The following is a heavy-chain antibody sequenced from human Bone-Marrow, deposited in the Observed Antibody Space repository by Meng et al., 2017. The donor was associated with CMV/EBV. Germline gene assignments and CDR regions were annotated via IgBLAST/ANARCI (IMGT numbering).Heavy chain of an antibody. J-gene: IGHJ6*01. Sequence: ASVKVSCKASGYTFPSYAISWVRQAPGQGLEGMGWISAYNGNTKFAQNLQGRVTMTRDTSTSTAYMELRSLRSDDTAVYYCASHGSMQHNYAMDVWGQGNTVTFSS. V-gene: IGHV1-18*01. CDR3: ASHGSMQHNYAMDV. CDR1: GYTFPSYA. CDR2: ISAYNGNT. D-gene: IGHD2-21*01.